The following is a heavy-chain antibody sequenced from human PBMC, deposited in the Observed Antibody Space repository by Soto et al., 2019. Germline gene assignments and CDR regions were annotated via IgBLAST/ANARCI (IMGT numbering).Heavy chain of an antibody. CDR2: LSNDGSNK. Sequence: QVQLVESGGGVVQPGGSLRLSCAASGFSFSDYGLDWVRQPPGKGLEWVADLSNDGSNKHYADSVKGRFTISRDDSKDTVYLQMNSLRGEDTAVYYCAKDRGYCDSSSCYLGHAFDIWGQGTMVSVSS. V-gene: IGHV3-30*18. CDR1: GFSFSDYG. D-gene: IGHD2-2*01. J-gene: IGHJ3*02. CDR3: AKDRGYCDSSSCYLGHAFDI.